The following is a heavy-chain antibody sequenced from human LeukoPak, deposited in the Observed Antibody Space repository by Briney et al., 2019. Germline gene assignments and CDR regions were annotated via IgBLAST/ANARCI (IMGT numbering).Heavy chain of an antibody. CDR2: IKQDGSEK. D-gene: IGHD3-22*01. V-gene: IGHV3-7*01. CDR3: ARDSGPFSGYYCDY. Sequence: QPGGSLRLSCAASGFTFSIYWMSWVRQAPGKGLEWVANIKQDGSEKYYVDSVKGRFTISRDNAKNSLYLQMNSLRAEDTAVYYCARDSGPFSGYYCDYWGQGTLVTVSS. CDR1: GFTFSIYW. J-gene: IGHJ4*02.